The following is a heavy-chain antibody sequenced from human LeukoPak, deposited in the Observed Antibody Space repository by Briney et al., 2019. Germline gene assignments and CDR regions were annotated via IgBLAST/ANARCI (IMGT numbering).Heavy chain of an antibody. Sequence: GGSLRLSCAASGLTFSSYWMHWVRQAPGKGLVWVSRINSDGSATFYADSVKGRFTISRDNAKNTLYLEMNSLRAEDTAVYYCVKAIVAAGYDYWGQGTLVTVSS. J-gene: IGHJ4*02. CDR2: INSDGSAT. CDR1: GLTFSSYW. D-gene: IGHD6-13*01. V-gene: IGHV3-74*01. CDR3: VKAIVAAGYDY.